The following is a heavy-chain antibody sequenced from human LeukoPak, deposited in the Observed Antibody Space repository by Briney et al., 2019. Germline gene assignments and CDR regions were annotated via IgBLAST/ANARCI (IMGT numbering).Heavy chain of an antibody. J-gene: IGHJ4*02. CDR1: GGTFSSYA. V-gene: IGHV1-69*05. Sequence: SVKVSCKASGGTFSSYAISWVRQAPGQGLEWMGGIIPIFGTANYAQKFQGRVTITTDESTSTAYMELSSLRSEDTAVYYCARAHYYDSSGYYGTDYWGQGTLVTVSS. D-gene: IGHD3-22*01. CDR3: ARAHYYDSSGYYGTDY. CDR2: IIPIFGTA.